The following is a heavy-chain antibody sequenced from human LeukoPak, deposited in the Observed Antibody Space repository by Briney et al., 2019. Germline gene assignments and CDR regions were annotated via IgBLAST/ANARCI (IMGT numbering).Heavy chain of an antibody. CDR1: GYTFTSYG. Sequence: GASVKVSCKASGYTFTSYGISWVRQAPGQGLEWMGWISAYNGNTNYAQKLQGRVTMTTDTSTSTAYMELRSLRSDDTAVYYCARDREWGIAARRNAFDIWGQGTMVTVSS. J-gene: IGHJ3*02. CDR2: ISAYNGNT. CDR3: ARDREWGIAARRNAFDI. D-gene: IGHD6-6*01. V-gene: IGHV1-18*01.